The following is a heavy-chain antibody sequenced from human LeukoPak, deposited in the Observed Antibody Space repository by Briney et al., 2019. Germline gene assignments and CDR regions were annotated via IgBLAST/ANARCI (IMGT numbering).Heavy chain of an antibody. V-gene: IGHV1-46*01. CDR2: INPSGGST. J-gene: IGHJ5*02. D-gene: IGHD1-14*01. CDR1: GYTFTSCY. Sequence: ASVTVSCKASGYTFTSCYMHWVRQAPGQGLEWMGIINPSGGSTSYAQKFQGRVTMTRDTSTSTAYMELSSLRSEDTAVYYCARAGKTVSNWFDPWGQGTLVTVSS. CDR3: ARAGKTVSNWFDP.